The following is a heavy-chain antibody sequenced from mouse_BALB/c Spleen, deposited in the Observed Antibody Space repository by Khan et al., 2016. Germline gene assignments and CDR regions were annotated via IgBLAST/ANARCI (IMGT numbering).Heavy chain of an antibody. Sequence: EVQLQESGPGLVKPSQSLSLTCTVTGYSITSDYAWNWIRQFPGNKLEWMGYISYSGSTSYNPSLKSRIYITRDTSKNQFFLQLNSVTTEDTATYCCARLYGNDWYFDVWGAGTTVTVSS. D-gene: IGHD2-10*02. CDR2: ISYSGST. CDR3: ARLYGNDWYFDV. CDR1: GYSITSDYA. J-gene: IGHJ1*01. V-gene: IGHV3-2*02.